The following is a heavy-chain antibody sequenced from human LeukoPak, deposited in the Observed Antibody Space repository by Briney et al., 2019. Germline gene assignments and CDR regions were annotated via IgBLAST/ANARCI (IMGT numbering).Heavy chain of an antibody. J-gene: IGHJ4*02. Sequence: GGSLRLSCAASGFTFSSNYMSWVRQAPGKGLEWVSVIYSGGSTSYDDQVKGRFTTFTDNSKNTLYLQMNSLRAEDTAVYYCARVWVGGHWGIDYWGQGTLVTVSS. V-gene: IGHV3-66*01. CDR1: GFTFSSNY. CDR2: IYSGGST. CDR3: ARVWVGGHWGIDY. D-gene: IGHD3-10*01.